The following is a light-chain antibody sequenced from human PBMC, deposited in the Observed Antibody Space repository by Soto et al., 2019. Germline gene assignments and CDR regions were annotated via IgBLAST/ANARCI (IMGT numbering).Light chain of an antibody. Sequence: EIVLTQSPGTLSLSPGERATLSCRASQSVSSSYLAWYQQKPGQAPRLLIYGASSRATGIPDRFSGSGSGTDFTLTISSLEHEDFAVYYCQQYGSSPRFTFGPGTKVDIK. CDR2: GAS. CDR1: QSVSSSY. CDR3: QQYGSSPRFT. V-gene: IGKV3-20*01. J-gene: IGKJ3*01.